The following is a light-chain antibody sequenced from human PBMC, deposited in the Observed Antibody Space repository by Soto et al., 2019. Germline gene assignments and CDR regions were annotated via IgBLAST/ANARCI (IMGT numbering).Light chain of an antibody. Sequence: QSALTQPRSVSGSPGQSVALSCTGTSSDVGGYNYVSWYQQHPGRAPKLMIYDVSERPSGVPDRFSASKSGYTASLTISGLQAEDEADYYCCSYAGSSMVIFGGGTKLTVL. J-gene: IGLJ2*01. CDR1: SSDVGGYNY. CDR2: DVS. CDR3: CSYAGSSMVI. V-gene: IGLV2-11*01.